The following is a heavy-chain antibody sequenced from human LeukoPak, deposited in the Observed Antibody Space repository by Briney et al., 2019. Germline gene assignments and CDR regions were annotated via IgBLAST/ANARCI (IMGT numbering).Heavy chain of an antibody. CDR3: ARRGWIGVTGTEVGWFDP. D-gene: IGHD6-19*01. CDR2: INPNSGGT. Sequence: ASVKVSCKASGYTFSGYYIHWVRQAPGQGLEWMGWINPNSGGTNYAQKFQGRVTMTRDTSISTAYMDLSRLRSDDTAVYYCARRGWIGVTGTEVGWFDPWGQGILVTVSS. J-gene: IGHJ5*02. V-gene: IGHV1-2*02. CDR1: GYTFSGYY.